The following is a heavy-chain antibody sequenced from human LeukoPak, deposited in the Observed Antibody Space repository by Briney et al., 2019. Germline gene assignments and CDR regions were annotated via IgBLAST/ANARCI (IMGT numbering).Heavy chain of an antibody. V-gene: IGHV4-61*02. Sequence: SQTLSLTCTVSGGSISSGSYYWSWIRQPAGKGLEWIGRIYTSGSTNYNPSLKSRVTISVDTSKNQFSLKLSSVTAADTAVYYCARVPMYYDSSGYSWFDPWGQGTLVTVSS. CDR1: GGSISSGSYY. CDR3: ARVPMYYDSSGYSWFDP. D-gene: IGHD3-22*01. J-gene: IGHJ5*02. CDR2: IYTSGST.